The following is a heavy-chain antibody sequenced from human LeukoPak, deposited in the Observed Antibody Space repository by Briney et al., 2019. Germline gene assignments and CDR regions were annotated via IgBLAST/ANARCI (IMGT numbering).Heavy chain of an antibody. CDR1: GFTFDDYA. CDR2: ISWNSGSI. CDR3: AKPWTGTTNYFDY. V-gene: IGHV3-9*03. D-gene: IGHD1-7*01. J-gene: IGHJ4*02. Sequence: GGSLRLSCAASGFTFDDYAMHWVRQAPGKGLEWVSGISWNSGSIGYADSVKGRFTISRDNAKNSLYLQMNSLRAEDMALYYCAKPWTGTTNYFDYWGQGTLVTVSS.